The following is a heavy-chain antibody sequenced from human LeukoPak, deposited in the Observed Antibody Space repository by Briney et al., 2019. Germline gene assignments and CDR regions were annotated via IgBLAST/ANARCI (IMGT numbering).Heavy chain of an antibody. CDR2: IIAYNGNT. V-gene: IGHV1-18*01. J-gene: IGHJ4*02. CDR1: GYTFTSYG. D-gene: IGHD3-3*01. Sequence: ASVKVSCKASGYTFTSYGISWVRQAPGQGLEWMGWIIAYNGNTNYAQKLQGRVTMTTDTSTSTAYMELRSLRSDDTAVYYCARAPYYDFWSGYYPVDYWGQGTLVTVSS. CDR3: ARAPYYDFWSGYYPVDY.